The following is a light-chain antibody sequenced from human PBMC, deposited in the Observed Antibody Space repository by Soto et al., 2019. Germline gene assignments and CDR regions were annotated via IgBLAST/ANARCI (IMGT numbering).Light chain of an antibody. CDR1: QSVSSN. CDR3: QQYNNWPQT. Sequence: EIVMTQSPATLSVSPGERATLSCRASQSVSSNLAWYQQKPGQAPRRLIYGASTRATGIPARFSGSGSGTELTLTISSLQSEDFAVYYCQQYNNWPQTFGQGTKVEIK. CDR2: GAS. J-gene: IGKJ1*01. V-gene: IGKV3-15*01.